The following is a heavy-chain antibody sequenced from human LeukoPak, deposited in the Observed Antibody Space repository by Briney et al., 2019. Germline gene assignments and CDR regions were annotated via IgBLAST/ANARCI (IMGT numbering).Heavy chain of an antibody. J-gene: IGHJ4*02. CDR2: IRSKANSYAA. D-gene: IGHD3-9*01. Sequence: GGSLRLSCEASGFTFSGSALHWVRQASGKGLEWVGRIRSKANSYAAVYAASVKGRFTISRDDSKNTAYLQMNSLKTEDTAVYYCTNDILTGYYNLLRWGQGTLVTVSS. V-gene: IGHV3-73*01. CDR3: TNDILTGYYNLLR. CDR1: GFTFSGSA.